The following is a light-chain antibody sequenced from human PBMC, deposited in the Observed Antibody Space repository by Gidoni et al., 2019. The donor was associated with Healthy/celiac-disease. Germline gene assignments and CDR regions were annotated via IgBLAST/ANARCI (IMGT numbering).Light chain of an antibody. V-gene: IGKV2-28*01. J-gene: IGKJ1*01. CDR3: MQALQTPRE. CDR1: QSLLHSNGYNY. CDR2: FGS. Sequence: DIVMTQSPLSLPVTPGEPASISCRSSQSLLHSNGYNYLDCYLQKPGQSPQLLIYFGSNRASGVPDRFSGSGSGTDFTLKISRVEAEDVGVYYCMQALQTPREFXQXTKVEIK.